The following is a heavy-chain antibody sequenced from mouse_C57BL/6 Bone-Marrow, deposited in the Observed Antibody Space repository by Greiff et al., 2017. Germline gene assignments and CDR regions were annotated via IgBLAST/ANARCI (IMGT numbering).Heavy chain of an antibody. Sequence: EVQGVESGGDLVKPGGSLKLSCAASGFTFSSYGMSWVRQTPDKRLEWVATISSGGSYTYYPDSVQGRFTISRDNAKNTLYLQMSSLKSEYTAMYYCARPLYYYGSSYFDYWGQGTTLTVSS. J-gene: IGHJ2*01. CDR2: ISSGGSYT. CDR3: ARPLYYYGSSYFDY. CDR1: GFTFSSYG. D-gene: IGHD1-1*01. V-gene: IGHV5-6*01.